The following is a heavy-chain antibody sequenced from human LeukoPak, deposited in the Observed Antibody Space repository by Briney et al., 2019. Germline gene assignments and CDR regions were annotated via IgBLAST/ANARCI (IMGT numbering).Heavy chain of an antibody. V-gene: IGHV4-39*07. D-gene: IGHD2-8*01. CDR2: IYYSGST. CDR1: GGSISSSSYY. J-gene: IGHJ5*02. CDR3: ARETYEDNWFDP. Sequence: PSETLSLTCTVSGGSISSSSYYWDWIRQPPGKGLEWIGSIYYSGSTYYNPSLKSRVTISVDTSKNQFSLKLSSVTAADTAVYYCARETYEDNWFDPWGQGTLVTVSS.